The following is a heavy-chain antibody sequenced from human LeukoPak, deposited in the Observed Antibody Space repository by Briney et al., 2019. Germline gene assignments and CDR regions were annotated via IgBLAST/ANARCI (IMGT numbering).Heavy chain of an antibody. J-gene: IGHJ5*02. Sequence: ASVKVSCKASGYTFTSYYMHWVRQAPGQGLEWMGIINPSGGSTSYAQKFQGRVTITRDTSASTAYMELSSLRSEDTAVYYCARGPRGYDFTFDPWGQGTLVTVSS. CDR1: GYTFTSYY. V-gene: IGHV1-46*01. D-gene: IGHD5-12*01. CDR3: ARGPRGYDFTFDP. CDR2: INPSGGST.